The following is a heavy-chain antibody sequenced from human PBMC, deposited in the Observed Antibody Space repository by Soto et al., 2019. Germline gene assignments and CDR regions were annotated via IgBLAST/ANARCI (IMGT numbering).Heavy chain of an antibody. D-gene: IGHD3-3*01. J-gene: IGHJ1*01. CDR1: GFTFNNYS. CDR3: ASPERGGYYAGY. CDR2: ISDDGRNN. Sequence: QVQLVESGGGVVQPGRSLRLSCAASGFTFNNYSMHWLRQAPGKGLEWVAVISDDGRNNYYSDSVKGRFTISRDNSKNTLYLQMNSLRSEDAAVYYCASPERGGYYAGYWGQGTLVTVSS. V-gene: IGHV3-30-3*01.